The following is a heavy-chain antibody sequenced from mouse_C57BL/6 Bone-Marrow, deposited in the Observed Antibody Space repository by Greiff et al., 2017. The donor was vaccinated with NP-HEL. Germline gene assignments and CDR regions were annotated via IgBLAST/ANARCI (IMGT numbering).Heavy chain of an antibody. CDR1: GFTFSDAW. V-gene: IGHV6-6*01. CDR2: IRNKANNHAT. D-gene: IGHD1-1*01. Sequence: EVKLVESGGGLVQPGGSMKLSCAASGFTFSDAWMDWVRQSPEKGLEWVAEIRNKANNHATYYAESVKGRFTISIDDSKSSVYLQMNSLRAEDTGIYYCTRRYYGSRDWYFDVWGTGTTVTVSS. J-gene: IGHJ1*03. CDR3: TRRYYGSRDWYFDV.